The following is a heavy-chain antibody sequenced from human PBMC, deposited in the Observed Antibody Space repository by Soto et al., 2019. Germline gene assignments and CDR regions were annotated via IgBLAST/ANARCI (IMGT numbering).Heavy chain of an antibody. D-gene: IGHD2-2*01. CDR3: ARDLYGVDVTPADTNY. V-gene: IGHV3-66*01. CDR2: IYDGGST. Sequence: ESGGGLVQPGGSLRLSCAASGFTVSSNYMSWVRQAPGKGLEWVSVIYDGGSTFYADSVKGRFTISSDNSKNTLYLEMNYLRAEDTAVYYCARDLYGVDVTPADTNYWGQGILVTVS. CDR1: GFTVSSNY. J-gene: IGHJ4*02.